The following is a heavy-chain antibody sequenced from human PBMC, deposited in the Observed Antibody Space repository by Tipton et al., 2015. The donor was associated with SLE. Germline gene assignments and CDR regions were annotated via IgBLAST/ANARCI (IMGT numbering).Heavy chain of an antibody. CDR2: ITYDGSNK. J-gene: IGHJ6*02. CDR3: APVLTGYYGMYV. V-gene: IGHV3-30*04. CDR1: GFTFSTYA. Sequence: RSLRLSCAASGFTFSTYAMHWVRQAPVKGLEWVAVITYDGSNKYYADSVKGRFTISRDNSKNTAYLQMDSLRAEDTAVYYCAPVLTGYYGMYVWGQGTTVTVSS. D-gene: IGHD4/OR15-4a*01.